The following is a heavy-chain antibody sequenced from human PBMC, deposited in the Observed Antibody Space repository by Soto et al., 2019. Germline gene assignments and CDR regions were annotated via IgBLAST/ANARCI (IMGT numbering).Heavy chain of an antibody. CDR3: AKALGNSYSSGWPSTIDY. V-gene: IGHV3-23*01. D-gene: IGHD6-19*01. CDR2: ISGSGGST. Sequence: GGSLRLSCAASGSTFISYAMSWVRQAPGKGLKWVSAISGSGGSTYYADSVKGRFTISRDNSKNTLYLQMNSLGAEDTAVYYCAKALGNSYSSGWPSTIDYWGQGTLVTVSS. CDR1: GSTFISYA. J-gene: IGHJ4*02.